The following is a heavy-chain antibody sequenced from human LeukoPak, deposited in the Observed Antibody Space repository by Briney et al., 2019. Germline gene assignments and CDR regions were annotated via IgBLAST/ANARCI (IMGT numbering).Heavy chain of an antibody. J-gene: IGHJ4*02. CDR1: GFTFSNSA. CDR3: AKDAKGTMIVVVPTGRPYYFDY. V-gene: IGHV3-23*01. Sequence: GGSLRLSCAASGFTFSNSAMSWGRQAPGKGLEWVSGISGSGGRTYYADSVKGRFTISRDNSKNTLYLQMNSLRVEDTAVYYCAKDAKGTMIVVVPTGRPYYFDYWGQGTLVTVSS. CDR2: ISGSGGRT. D-gene: IGHD3-22*01.